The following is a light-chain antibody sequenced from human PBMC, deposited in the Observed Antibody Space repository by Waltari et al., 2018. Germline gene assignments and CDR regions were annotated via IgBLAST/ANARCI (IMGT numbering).Light chain of an antibody. J-gene: IGLJ2*01. Sequence: QSALTQPASVSGSPGQSITISCTGTSSDVGGYNYVSWYQQHPGKAPKLMIYDVSNRPSGGSNGFAGSKSDNTASLTISGLQAEDEADYYCSSYTSSSTLVVFGGGTKLTVL. CDR2: DVS. CDR1: SSDVGGYNY. V-gene: IGLV2-14*01. CDR3: SSYTSSSTLVV.